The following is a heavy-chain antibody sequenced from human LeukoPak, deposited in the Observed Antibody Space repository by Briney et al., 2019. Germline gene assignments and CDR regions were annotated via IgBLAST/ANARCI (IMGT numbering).Heavy chain of an antibody. CDR2: ISSSSSYI. CDR3: ARYARFGSGDDAFDI. CDR1: GFTFSSYS. Sequence: GGSLRLSCAASGFTFSSYSMNWVRQAPGKGLEWVSSISSSSSYIYYADSVKGRFTISRDNAKNSLYLQMNSLRAEDTAVYYCARYARFGSGDDAFDIWGQGTMVTVSS. J-gene: IGHJ3*02. V-gene: IGHV3-21*01. D-gene: IGHD3-10*01.